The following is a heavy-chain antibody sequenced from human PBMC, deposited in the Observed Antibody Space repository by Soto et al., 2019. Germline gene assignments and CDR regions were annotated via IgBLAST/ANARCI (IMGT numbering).Heavy chain of an antibody. CDR2: INHSGST. CDR1: GGSFSCYY. CDR3: ARIRQQLVYYYYGMDV. J-gene: IGHJ6*02. Sequence: PSETLSLTCAVYGGSFSCYYWIWIRQPPGKGLEWIGEINHSGSTNYNPSLKSRVTISVDTSKNQFSLKLSSVTAADTAVYYCARIRQQLVYYYYGMDVWGQGTTVTVSS. D-gene: IGHD6-13*01. V-gene: IGHV4-34*01.